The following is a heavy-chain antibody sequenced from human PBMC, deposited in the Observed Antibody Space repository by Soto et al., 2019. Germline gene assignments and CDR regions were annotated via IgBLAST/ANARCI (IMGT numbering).Heavy chain of an antibody. CDR3: ARDLGNPGYSSSRDWFDP. CDR2: INHSGST. CDR1: GGSFSGYY. V-gene: IGHV4-34*01. J-gene: IGHJ5*02. Sequence: PSETLSLTCAVYGGSFSGYYWSWIRQPPGKGLEWIGEINHSGSTNYNPSLKSRVTISVDKSKNQFSLKLSSVTAADTAVYYCARDLGNPGYSSSRDWFDPWGQGTLVTV. D-gene: IGHD6-13*01.